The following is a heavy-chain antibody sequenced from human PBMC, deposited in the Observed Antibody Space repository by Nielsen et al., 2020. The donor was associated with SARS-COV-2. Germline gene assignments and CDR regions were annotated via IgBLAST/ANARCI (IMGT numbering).Heavy chain of an antibody. Sequence: GESLKISCAASGFTVSSNYMGWVRQAPGKGLEWVSVIYSGGSTYYADSVKGRFTISRDNSKNTLYLQMNSLRAEDTAVYYCARVGSSVVVPAAILVDYYYGMDVWGQGTTVTVSS. J-gene: IGHJ6*02. CDR3: ARVGSSVVVPAAILVDYYYGMDV. CDR2: IYSGGST. D-gene: IGHD2-2*02. V-gene: IGHV3-53*01. CDR1: GFTVSSNY.